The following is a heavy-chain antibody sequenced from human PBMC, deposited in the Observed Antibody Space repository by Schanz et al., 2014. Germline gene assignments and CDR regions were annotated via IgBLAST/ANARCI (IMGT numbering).Heavy chain of an antibody. Sequence: EVQLVESGGALVQPGGSLRLSCAASGFTFSRYAMHWVRQAPGKGLEDVSVISSNGGSTYFGNSVRGRFTISRDNSKDTLYLQMSGLTPEDTAVYYCARGPIPIQGVPMDFWGQGTLXTVSS. D-gene: IGHD3-10*01. CDR2: ISSNGGST. V-gene: IGHV3-64*01. CDR3: ARGPIPIQGVPMDF. J-gene: IGHJ4*02. CDR1: GFTFSRYA.